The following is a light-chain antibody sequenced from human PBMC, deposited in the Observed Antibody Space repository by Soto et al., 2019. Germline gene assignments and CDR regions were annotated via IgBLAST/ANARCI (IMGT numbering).Light chain of an antibody. CDR1: QSVTSTY. CDR3: QHYGRSPT. V-gene: IGKV3-20*01. J-gene: IGKJ1*01. Sequence: EIVLAQSPGTLSLSPRERATLSCRASQSVTSTYLSWYQQKPGQAPRLLFYAASSRAMGVPDRFTGSGSGTDFTLTINRLEPEDFAVYYCQHYGRSPTFGSGTKVDIK. CDR2: AAS.